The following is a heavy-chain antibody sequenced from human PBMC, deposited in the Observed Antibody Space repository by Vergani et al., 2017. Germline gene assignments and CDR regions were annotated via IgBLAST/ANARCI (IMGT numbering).Heavy chain of an antibody. J-gene: IGHJ4*02. CDR3: AKSPIVGATLFDY. D-gene: IGHD1-26*01. CDR2: ISGSGGST. Sequence: DVHLAESGGGFFQPGGSLRLSCSASGFTFSSYAMSWVRQSPGKGLEWFSAISGSGGSTYYADSVKGRFPISRDNSKNTLYLQMNSLRAEDTAVYYCAKSPIVGATLFDYWGQGTLVTVSS. CDR1: GFTFSSYA. V-gene: IGHV3-23*04.